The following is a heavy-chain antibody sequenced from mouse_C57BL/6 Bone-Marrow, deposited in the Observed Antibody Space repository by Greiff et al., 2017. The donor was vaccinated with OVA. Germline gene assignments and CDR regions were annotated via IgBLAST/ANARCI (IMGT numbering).Heavy chain of an antibody. CDR1: GYTFTDYY. CDR3: ARYQKYFDV. Sequence: EVQLQQSGPELVKPGASVKISCKASGYTFTDYYMNWVKQSHGKSLEWIGDINPNNGGTSYNQKFKGKATLTVDKSSSTAYMELRSLTSEDSAVYYCARYQKYFDVWGTGTTVTVSS. V-gene: IGHV1-26*01. J-gene: IGHJ1*03. CDR2: INPNNGGT.